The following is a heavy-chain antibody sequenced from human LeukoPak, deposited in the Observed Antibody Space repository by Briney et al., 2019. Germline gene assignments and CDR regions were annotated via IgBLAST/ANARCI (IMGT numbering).Heavy chain of an antibody. CDR3: ARYCTSTTCILRGFDY. J-gene: IGHJ4*02. Sequence: PSETLSLTCSVSGYSFTSGHYWGWIRQPPGKGLEWIANIYHTGNAHYNPSLKSRVTISVDTSTNQFSLKLSSVTAADTAVYYCARYCTSTTCILRGFDYWGQGTLVTVSS. CDR1: GYSFTSGHY. D-gene: IGHD2-2*01. CDR2: IYHTGNA. V-gene: IGHV4-38-2*01.